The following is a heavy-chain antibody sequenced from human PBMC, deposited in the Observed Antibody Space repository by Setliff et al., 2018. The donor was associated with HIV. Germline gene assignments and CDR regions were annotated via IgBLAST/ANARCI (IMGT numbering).Heavy chain of an antibody. Sequence: GGSLRLSCAASGFTFSGFAVHWVRQASGKGLEWVGRIRSKANNYATAYAASLKGRFTIARDDSNNTAYLQMSGLKTEDTAVYFCTRHGEVRGVTTITYSYYYYMDVWGRGTTVTVSS. CDR2: IRSKANNYAT. CDR1: GFTFSGFA. V-gene: IGHV3-73*01. CDR3: TRHGEVRGVTTITYSYYYYMDV. D-gene: IGHD3-10*01. J-gene: IGHJ6*03.